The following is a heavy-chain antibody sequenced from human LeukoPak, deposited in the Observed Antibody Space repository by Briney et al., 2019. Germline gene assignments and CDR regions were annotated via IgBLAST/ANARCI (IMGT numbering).Heavy chain of an antibody. CDR3: ARSGSYAAAGDY. CDR1: GGSISSYY. CDR2: IYYSGST. V-gene: IGHV4-59*08. J-gene: IGHJ4*02. Sequence: SETLSLTCTVSGGSISSYYWSWIRQPPGKGLEGMGYIYYSGSTNYNPSLKSRVTISLDTSKNQFSLKLSSVTAADTAVYYCARSGSYAAAGDYWGQGTLVTVSS. D-gene: IGHD2-15*01.